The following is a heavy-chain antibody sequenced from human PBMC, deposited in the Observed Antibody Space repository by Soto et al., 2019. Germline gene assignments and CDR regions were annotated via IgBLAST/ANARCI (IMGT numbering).Heavy chain of an antibody. Sequence: ASVKGSCKASAYSFSSYVRHWVRQAPGQRLEWMGWIKEGNGNTEYSQKFQGRVTITSDTSARTVYMELSSLRSEDTAVYYCASGFSYGFHFDYWGQGALVTVSS. CDR1: AYSFSSYV. CDR3: ASGFSYGFHFDY. V-gene: IGHV1-3*01. D-gene: IGHD5-18*01. CDR2: IKEGNGNT. J-gene: IGHJ4*02.